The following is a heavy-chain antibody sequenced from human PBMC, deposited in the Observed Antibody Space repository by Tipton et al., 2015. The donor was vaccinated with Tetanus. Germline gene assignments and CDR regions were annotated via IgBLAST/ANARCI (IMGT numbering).Heavy chain of an antibody. CDR2: ISYDGSNK. Sequence: SLRLSCAASGFTFSSYAMHWVRQAPGKGLEWVAVISYDGSNKYYADSVKGRFTISRDNSKNTLYLQMNSLRAEDTAVYYCARDMYYYDSSGYLNWGQGTLVTVSS. J-gene: IGHJ4*02. CDR1: GFTFSSYA. D-gene: IGHD3-22*01. V-gene: IGHV3-30-3*01. CDR3: ARDMYYYDSSGYLN.